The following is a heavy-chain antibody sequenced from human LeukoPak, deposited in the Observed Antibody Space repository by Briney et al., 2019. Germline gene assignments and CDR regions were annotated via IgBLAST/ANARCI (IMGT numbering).Heavy chain of an antibody. CDR3: AKEGGRSSGWYFFDY. Sequence: GGSLRLSCVASGFTFSSYGMHWVRQAPGKGLEWVAVISYDGSNKYYADSVKGRFTISRDNSKNTLYLQMNSLRAEDTAVYYCAKEGGRSSGWYFFDYWGQGTLVTVSP. J-gene: IGHJ4*02. CDR1: GFTFSSYG. V-gene: IGHV3-30*18. D-gene: IGHD6-19*01. CDR2: ISYDGSNK.